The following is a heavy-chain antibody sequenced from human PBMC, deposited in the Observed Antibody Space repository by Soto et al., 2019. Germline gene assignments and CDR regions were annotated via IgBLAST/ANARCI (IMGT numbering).Heavy chain of an antibody. V-gene: IGHV4-59*01. D-gene: IGHD4-17*01. CDR2: IYYSERT. CDR1: GGSLSNYY. CDR3: ARNDHGGNPFYAN. J-gene: IGHJ4*02. Sequence: QVQLQESGPGLVKPSETLSLTCTVSGGSLSNYYWSWNRQPPGKGLEWIGYIYYSERTNYTPPLKSRLTTSVDTSKNQLSLKLTSVTAADTAVYYCARNDHGGNPFYANWGQGTLVSVSS.